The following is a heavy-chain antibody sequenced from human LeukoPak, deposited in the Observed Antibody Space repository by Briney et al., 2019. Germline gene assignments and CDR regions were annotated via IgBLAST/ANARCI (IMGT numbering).Heavy chain of an antibody. D-gene: IGHD3-3*01. Sequence: PSETLSLTCTVSGGSISSGGYYWSWIRQHPGKGLEWIGYIYYSGSTYYNPSLKGRVTISVDTSKNQFSLKLSSVTAADTAVYYCARSRFLEWLSPLGFDYWGQGTLVTVSS. CDR2: IYYSGST. J-gene: IGHJ4*02. V-gene: IGHV4-31*03. CDR3: ARSRFLEWLSPLGFDY. CDR1: GGSISSGGYY.